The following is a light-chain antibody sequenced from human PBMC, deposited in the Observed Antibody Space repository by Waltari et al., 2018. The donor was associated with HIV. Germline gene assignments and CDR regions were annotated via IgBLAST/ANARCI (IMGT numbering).Light chain of an antibody. CDR3: QQTYITPRT. Sequence: DIQMTQSPSSLSASAGDRVTITCRASQSISTSLNWYHQKPGRAPKLLIYAASSLQSGVPSRFSGSGSGTDFTLTSSSLQPEDFATYYCQQTYITPRTFGQGTKLEIK. CDR1: QSISTS. J-gene: IGKJ2*01. CDR2: AAS. V-gene: IGKV1-39*01.